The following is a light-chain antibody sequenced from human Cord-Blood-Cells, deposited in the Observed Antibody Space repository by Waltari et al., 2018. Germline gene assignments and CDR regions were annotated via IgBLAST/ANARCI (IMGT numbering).Light chain of an antibody. CDR2: GAS. CDR3: QQYGSLLT. J-gene: IGKJ4*01. V-gene: IGKV3-20*01. CDR1: QSVSSSY. Sequence: EIVLMQSPGTLSLSPGERATLSCRASQSVSSSYLAWYQQKPGQAPRLLIYGASSRATGIPDRFSGSGSGTDFTLTISRLEPEDFAEYYCQQYGSLLTFGGGTKVEIK.